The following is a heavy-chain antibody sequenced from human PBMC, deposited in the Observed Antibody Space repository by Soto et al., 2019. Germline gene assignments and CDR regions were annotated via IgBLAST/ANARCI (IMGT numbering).Heavy chain of an antibody. CDR3: ANPSGYYSDAFDM. J-gene: IGHJ3*02. CDR1: GYTFNNNG. Sequence: QVQLVQSGAEVKKPGASVKVSCKASGYTFNNNGFSWVRQAPGQGLEWMGWISAYDGNTNYAQKLQGRVTMTTDTSTSTAYVELRGLRYDDTAVYYCANPSGYYSDAFDMWGQGTMVTVSS. V-gene: IGHV1-18*01. CDR2: ISAYDGNT. D-gene: IGHD1-26*01.